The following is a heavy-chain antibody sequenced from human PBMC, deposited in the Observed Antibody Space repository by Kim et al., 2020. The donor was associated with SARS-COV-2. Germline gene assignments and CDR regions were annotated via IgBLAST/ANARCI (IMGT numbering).Heavy chain of an antibody. CDR3: AIRLDYSSGWYPFDY. CDR2: IRSTAYGGAT. D-gene: IGHD6-19*01. Sequence: GVLRLSCTASGFTFGDYVMSWFRQAPGKGLEWVDFIRSTAYGGATEYAASVQGRFIISRDDSKSIAYLQMNSLKTEDTAVYYCAIRLDYSSGWYPFDYWGQGTLVTVSS. V-gene: IGHV3-49*03. CDR1: GFTFGDYV. J-gene: IGHJ4*02.